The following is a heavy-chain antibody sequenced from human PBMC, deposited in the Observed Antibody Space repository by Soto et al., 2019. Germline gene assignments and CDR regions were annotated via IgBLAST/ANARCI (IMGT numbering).Heavy chain of an antibody. CDR2: MNPNRGNT. CDR1: GYTFTSYD. CDR3: ARRASSSWYSAQWLLYYYYYYMDV. J-gene: IGHJ6*03. V-gene: IGHV1-8*01. D-gene: IGHD6-13*01. Sequence: EASMKVSCKSSGYTFTSYDINWVRQATGQGLEWMGWMNPNRGNTGYAQKFQGRVTMTRNTSISTAYMELSSMRSEDTAVYYCARRASSSWYSAQWLLYYYYYYMDVWGKGTTVTVSS.